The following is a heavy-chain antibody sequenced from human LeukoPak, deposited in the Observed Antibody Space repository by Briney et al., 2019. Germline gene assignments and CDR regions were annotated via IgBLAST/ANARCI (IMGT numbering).Heavy chain of an antibody. CDR2: IKQDGGEK. V-gene: IGHV3-7*03. Sequence: GGSLRLSCAASGFTFSSYWMSWVRQAPGKGLEWVANIKQDGGEKYYVDSVKGRFTISRDNAKNSLYLQMNSLRAEDTALYYCAKDIGPLTYDYDTSAYSGAFEYWGQGTLVTVSS. J-gene: IGHJ4*02. D-gene: IGHD3-22*01. CDR3: AKDIGPLTYDYDTSAYSGAFEY. CDR1: GFTFSSYW.